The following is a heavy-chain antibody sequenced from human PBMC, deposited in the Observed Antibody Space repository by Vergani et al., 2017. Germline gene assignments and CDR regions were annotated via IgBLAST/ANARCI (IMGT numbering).Heavy chain of an antibody. CDR2: IQFDGSNQ. J-gene: IGHJ4*02. Sequence: QVQLVESGGGVVQRGGSLRLSCATSGFTLSNYDMQWIRQGPGKGLEFVAFIQFDGSNQYYADSVKGRFTLSRDFSKNTLYLQMNSLRTDDTATYYCARGNGGNSPYDYWGQGTLVTVSS. CDR3: ARGNGGNSPYDY. CDR1: GFTLSNYD. D-gene: IGHD4-23*01. V-gene: IGHV3-30*02.